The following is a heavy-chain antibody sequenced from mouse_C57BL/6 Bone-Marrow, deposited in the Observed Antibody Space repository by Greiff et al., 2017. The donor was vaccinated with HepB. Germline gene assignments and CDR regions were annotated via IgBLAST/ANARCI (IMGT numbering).Heavy chain of an antibody. CDR3: ARKKVDYYCDV. V-gene: IGHV1-61*01. J-gene: IGHJ1*03. D-gene: IGHD2-4*01. CDR1: GYTFTSYW. CDR2: IYPSDSET. Sequence: QVQLQQPGAELVRPGSSVKLSCKASGYTFTSYWMDWVKQRPGQGLEWIGNIYPSDSETHYNQKFKDKATLTVDKSSSTADMQLSSLTSEDSAVYYCARKKVDYYCDVWGTGTTVTVSS.